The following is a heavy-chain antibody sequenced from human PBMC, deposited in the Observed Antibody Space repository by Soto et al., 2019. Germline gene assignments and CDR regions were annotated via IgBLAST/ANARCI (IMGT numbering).Heavy chain of an antibody. CDR1: GFTFDDYA. D-gene: IGHD6-19*01. J-gene: IGHJ4*02. V-gene: IGHV3-9*01. Sequence: PGGSLRLSCAASGFTFDDYAMHWVRQAPGKGLEWVSGISWNSGSIGYADSVKGRFTISRDNAKNSLYLQMNSLRAEDTALYYCAKDARDPYSSGPYYFDYWGQGTLVTVSS. CDR2: ISWNSGSI. CDR3: AKDARDPYSSGPYYFDY.